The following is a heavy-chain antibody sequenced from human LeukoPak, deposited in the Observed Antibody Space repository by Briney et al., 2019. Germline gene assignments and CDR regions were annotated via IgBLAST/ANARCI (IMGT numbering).Heavy chain of an antibody. J-gene: IGHJ4*02. CDR1: GFTCSSYA. CDR2: ISGSGGST. V-gene: IGHV3-23*01. D-gene: IGHD4-17*01. Sequence: PGGSLRRSCAASGFTCSSYAMSWVRQAPGKGLEWVPAISGSGGSTNYADSVKGRFTISRDNSKNTLYLQMNSLRAEDTAVYYCAKLWGDYDQDPDYGGQGTLVTVSS. CDR3: AKLWGDYDQDPDY.